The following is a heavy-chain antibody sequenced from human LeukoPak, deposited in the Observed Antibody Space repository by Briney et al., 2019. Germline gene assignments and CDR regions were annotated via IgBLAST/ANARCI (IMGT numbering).Heavy chain of an antibody. CDR2: ISGSGTGT. J-gene: IGHJ4*02. D-gene: IGHD4-17*01. CDR1: GFTFSSYD. CDR3: ANRPDYADDY. Sequence: GGSLRLSCAASGFTFSSYDMHWVRQATGKGLEWVSTISGSGTGTYYADSVKGRFTISRDNSKNTLYLQMNSLRAEDTAVYYCANRPDYADDYWGQGTLVTVSS. V-gene: IGHV3-23*01.